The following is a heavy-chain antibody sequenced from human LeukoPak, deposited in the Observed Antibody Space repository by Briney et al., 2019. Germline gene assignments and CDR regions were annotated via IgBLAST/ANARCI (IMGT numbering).Heavy chain of an antibody. V-gene: IGHV3-20*01. D-gene: IGHD3-3*01. CDR2: INWNGGST. CDR3: ARDRMALLTIPGLDAFDI. J-gene: IGHJ3*02. CDR1: GFTFSSYA. Sequence: PGGSLRLSCAAPGFTFSSYAMSWVRQAPGKGLEWVSGINWNGGSTGYADSVKGRFTISRDNAKNSLYLQMNSLRAEDTALYHCARDRMALLTIPGLDAFDIWGQGTMVTVSS.